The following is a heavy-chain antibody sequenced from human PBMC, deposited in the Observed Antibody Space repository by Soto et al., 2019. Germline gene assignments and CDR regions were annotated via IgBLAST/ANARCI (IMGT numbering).Heavy chain of an antibody. J-gene: IGHJ4*02. CDR1: GGSFSGYY. CDR2: INHSGST. V-gene: IGHV4-34*01. Sequence: SETLSLTCAVYGGSFSGYYWSWIRQPPGKGLEWIGEINHSGSTNYNPSLKSRVTISVDTSKNQFSLKLSSVTAADTAVYYCARGAPLGRPPNSIAVAGRMGYYFDYWGQGTLVTVSS. D-gene: IGHD6-19*01. CDR3: ARGAPLGRPPNSIAVAGRMGYYFDY.